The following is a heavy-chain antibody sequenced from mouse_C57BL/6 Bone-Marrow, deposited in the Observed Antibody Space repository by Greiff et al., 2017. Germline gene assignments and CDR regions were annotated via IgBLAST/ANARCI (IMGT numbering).Heavy chain of an antibody. D-gene: IGHD1-1*01. V-gene: IGHV5-17*01. CDR1: GFTFSDYG. J-gene: IGHJ1*03. CDR3: ARPYYYGSSYGGYFDV. Sequence: EVQLVESGGGLVKPGGSLKLSCAASGFTFSDYGMHWVRQAPEKGLEWVAYISSGSSTIYYADTVKGRFTISRDNAKNTLFLQMTSLRSEDTAMYYCARPYYYGSSYGGYFDVWGTGTTVTVSS. CDR2: ISSGSSTI.